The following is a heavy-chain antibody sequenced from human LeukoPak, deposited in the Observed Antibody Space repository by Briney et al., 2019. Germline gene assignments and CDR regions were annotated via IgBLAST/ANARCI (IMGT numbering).Heavy chain of an antibody. Sequence: ASVKVSCKASGYIFTGYYMHWVRQAPGQGLEWMAWISTYNGNTNYAQKVQGRLTMTTDTSTRTAYMELRSLRSDDTAVYYCARGRGAGSTGIDYWGQGTLVTVSS. V-gene: IGHV1-18*04. J-gene: IGHJ4*02. CDR3: ARGRGAGSTGIDY. D-gene: IGHD3-10*01. CDR2: ISTYNGNT. CDR1: GYIFTGYY.